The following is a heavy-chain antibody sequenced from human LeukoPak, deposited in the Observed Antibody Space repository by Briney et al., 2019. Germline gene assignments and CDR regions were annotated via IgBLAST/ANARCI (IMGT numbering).Heavy chain of an antibody. CDR2: IYYSGST. CDR1: GGSVSSYY. J-gene: IGHJ3*02. CDR3: ARGAQSFLAAAGRARAFDI. D-gene: IGHD6-13*01. Sequence: PSETLSLTCTVSGGSVSSYYWSWIRQPPGKGLEWIGYIYYSGSTNYNPSLKSRVTISVDTSKNQFSLKLSSVTAADTAVYYCARGAQSFLAAAGRARAFDIWGQGTMVTVSS. V-gene: IGHV4-59*02.